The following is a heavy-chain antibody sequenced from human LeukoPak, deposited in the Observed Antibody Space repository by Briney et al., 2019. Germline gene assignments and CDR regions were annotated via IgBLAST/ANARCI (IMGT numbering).Heavy chain of an antibody. Sequence: GGALRLSCTGSGFTFGDYGMGWVRPAPGKGLQWVGFIRSKTYGGATDYAASVKGRFTISRDDSKSIAYLQMNSLKTEDTGVYYCTRDNYDGNAYFSDYWGQGTLVTVSS. CDR3: TRDNYDGNAYFSDY. CDR2: IRSKTYGGAT. J-gene: IGHJ4*02. D-gene: IGHD3-22*01. CDR1: GFTFGDYG. V-gene: IGHV3-49*04.